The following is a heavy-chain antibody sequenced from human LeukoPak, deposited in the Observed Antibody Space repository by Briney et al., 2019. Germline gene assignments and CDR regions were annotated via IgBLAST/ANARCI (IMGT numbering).Heavy chain of an antibody. V-gene: IGHV4-39*01. J-gene: IGHJ5*02. D-gene: IGHD2-2*01. Sequence: PSETLSLTCTVSGGSISSSSYYWGWIRQPPGKGLEWIGSIYYSGSTYYNPSLKSRVTMSVDTSKNQFSLKLSSVTAADTAVYYCARLIPAATNWFDPWGQGTLVTVSS. CDR1: GGSISSSSYY. CDR2: IYYSGST. CDR3: ARLIPAATNWFDP.